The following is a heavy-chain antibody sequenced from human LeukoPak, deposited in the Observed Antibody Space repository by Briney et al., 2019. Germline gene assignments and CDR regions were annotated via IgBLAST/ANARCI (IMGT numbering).Heavy chain of an antibody. J-gene: IGHJ6*03. CDR1: GFTFDDYA. CDR3: AKGVGGRDFWSGYSVLYYYMDV. CDR2: ISWDGGST. D-gene: IGHD3-3*01. V-gene: IGHV3-43D*03. Sequence: PGGSLRLSCAASGFTFDDYAMHWVRQAPGKGLEWVSLISWDGGSTYYADSVKGRFTISRDNSKNSLYLQMNSLRAEDTALYYCAKGVGGRDFWSGYSVLYYYMDVWGKGTTVTVSS.